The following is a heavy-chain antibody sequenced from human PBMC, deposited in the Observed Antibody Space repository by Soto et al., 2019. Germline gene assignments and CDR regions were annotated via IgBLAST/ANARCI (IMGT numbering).Heavy chain of an antibody. Sequence: GGSLRLSCAASGFTFSSYGMHWVRQAPGKGLEWVAVIWYDGSNKYYADSVKGRFTISRDNSKNTLYLQMNSLRAEDTAVYYCARDSHRHIVVVPAALDYWGQGTLVTVSS. D-gene: IGHD2-2*01. CDR2: IWYDGSNK. V-gene: IGHV3-33*01. CDR3: ARDSHRHIVVVPAALDY. J-gene: IGHJ4*02. CDR1: GFTFSSYG.